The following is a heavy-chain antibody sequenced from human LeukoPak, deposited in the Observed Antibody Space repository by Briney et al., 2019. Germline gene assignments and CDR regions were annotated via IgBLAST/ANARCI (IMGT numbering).Heavy chain of an antibody. J-gene: IGHJ4*02. D-gene: IGHD3-22*01. CDR1: GASISSYY. CDR2: IYYSGSI. Sequence: PSETLSLICTVSGASISSYYWSWIRQPPGKGLEWIGDIYYSGSIKYNPSLKSRVTMSVDTSKNQFSLKLSSVTAADTAIYYCARENPSGYYNRPIDYWGQGTLVTVSS. V-gene: IGHV4-59*01. CDR3: ARENPSGYYNRPIDY.